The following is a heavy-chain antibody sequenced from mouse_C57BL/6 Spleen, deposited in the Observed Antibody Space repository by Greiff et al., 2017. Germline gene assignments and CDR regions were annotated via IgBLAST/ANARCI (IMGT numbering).Heavy chain of an antibody. CDR3: VRHSSFGNAMDY. J-gene: IGHJ4*01. Sequence: EVKLVESGGGLVQPKGSLKLSCAASGFSFNTYAMNWVRQAPGKGLEWVARIRSKSNNYATYYADSVKDRFTISRDDSESMLYLKMNNLKTEDTAMYDCVRHSSFGNAMDYWGQGTSVTVSS. D-gene: IGHD3-1*01. CDR2: IRSKSNNYAT. V-gene: IGHV10-1*01. CDR1: GFSFNTYA.